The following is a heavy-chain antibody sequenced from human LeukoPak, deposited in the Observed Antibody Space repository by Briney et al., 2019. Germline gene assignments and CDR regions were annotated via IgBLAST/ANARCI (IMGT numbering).Heavy chain of an antibody. Sequence: ASVKVSCKASGYTFASYDINWVRQATGQGPEWMGWMNRSSGNTGYAQTFQGRVSMTRDTSTNTSYLELSSLRSEDTAVYYCATHTYYYSSGSFAYWGQGTLVTVSS. J-gene: IGHJ4*02. D-gene: IGHD3-10*01. CDR3: ATHTYYYSSGSFAY. CDR1: GYTFASYD. V-gene: IGHV1-8*01. CDR2: MNRSSGNT.